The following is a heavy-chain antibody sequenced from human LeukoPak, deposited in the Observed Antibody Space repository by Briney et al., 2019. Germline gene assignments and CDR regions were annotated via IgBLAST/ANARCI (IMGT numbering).Heavy chain of an antibody. D-gene: IGHD3-3*01. J-gene: IGHJ5*02. CDR2: MNPNSGNT. Sequence: GASVKVSCKASGYTFTSYDINWVRQATGQGLEWTGWMNPNSGNTGYAQKFQGRVTITRNTSISTAYMGLSSLRSEDTAVYHCAREMALSLYDFWSGYPFDPWGQGTLVTVSS. V-gene: IGHV1-8*03. CDR1: GYTFTSYD. CDR3: AREMALSLYDFWSGYPFDP.